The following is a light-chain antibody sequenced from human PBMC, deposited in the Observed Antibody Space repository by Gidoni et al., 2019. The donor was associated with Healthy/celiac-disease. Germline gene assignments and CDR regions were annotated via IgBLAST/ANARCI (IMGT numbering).Light chain of an antibody. Sequence: SYELTQPPSVYVSPGQTASITCSGDKLGDKYACWYQQKPGQSPVLVIYQDSKRPSGIPERFSGSNSGNTATLTISGTQAMDEADYYCQAWDSSTANVFGGGTKLTVL. CDR3: QAWDSSTANV. J-gene: IGLJ2*01. CDR1: KLGDKY. V-gene: IGLV3-1*01. CDR2: QDS.